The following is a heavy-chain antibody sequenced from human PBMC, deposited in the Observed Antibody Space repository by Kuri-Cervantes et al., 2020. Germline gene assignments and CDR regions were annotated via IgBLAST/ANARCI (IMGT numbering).Heavy chain of an antibody. CDR2: MNPNSGNT. J-gene: IGHJ6*02. V-gene: IGHV1-8*01. Sequence: ASVKVSCKASGYTFTSYDINWVRQATGQGLEWMGWMNPNSGNTGYAQKFQGRVTMTRNTSISTAYMELSSLRSEDTAVYYCARGARELRYLDSQPPEQKYYYYYGMDVWGQGTTVTVSS. D-gene: IGHD3-9*01. CDR1: GYTFTSYD. CDR3: ARGARELRYLDSQPPEQKYYYYYGMDV.